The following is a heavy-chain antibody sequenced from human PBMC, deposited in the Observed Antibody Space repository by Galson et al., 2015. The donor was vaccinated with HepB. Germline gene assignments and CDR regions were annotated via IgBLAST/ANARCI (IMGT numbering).Heavy chain of an antibody. CDR2: ISVYNGNT. D-gene: IGHD3-22*01. CDR3: ARDGPRYYYDSSSYPNPADVYYYYMDV. CDR1: GYTFTSHG. J-gene: IGHJ6*03. Sequence: SVKVSCKASGYTFTSHGISWVRQAPGQGLEWMGWISVYNGNTNYAQKLQGRVTMTTDTSTSTAYMELRSLRSDDTAVYYCARDGPRYYYDSSSYPNPADVYYYYMDVWGKGTTVTVSS. V-gene: IGHV1-18*01.